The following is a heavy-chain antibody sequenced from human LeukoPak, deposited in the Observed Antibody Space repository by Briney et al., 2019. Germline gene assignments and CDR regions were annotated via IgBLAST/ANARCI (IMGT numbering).Heavy chain of an antibody. D-gene: IGHD3-22*01. Sequence: PGGSLRLSCAASGFTVSTNYISWVRQAPGMGLEWVSIIYSGDSTSYTDSVKGRFTISRDSSKNTSYLQVNSLRAEDTAVYFCAREAYYHDSSGYYYPDYWGQGTLVTVSS. CDR2: IYSGDST. CDR3: AREAYYHDSSGYYYPDY. CDR1: GFTVSTNY. V-gene: IGHV3-66*02. J-gene: IGHJ4*02.